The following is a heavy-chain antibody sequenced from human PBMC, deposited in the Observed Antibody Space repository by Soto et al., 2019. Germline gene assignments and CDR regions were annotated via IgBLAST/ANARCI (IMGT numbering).Heavy chain of an antibody. J-gene: IGHJ4*02. CDR2: ISPMFGAA. CDR1: GGTFNTYA. Sequence: QVQLVQSGAEMKKPGSSVKVSCQSSGGTFNTYAMNWVRQAPGQGPEWMGDISPMFGAANYAPKFQGRVTITADESAGTSYMQLSSLTSEVTALYFCEREVQVHSPAFVYWGQGTLVTVSS. D-gene: IGHD3-10*01. V-gene: IGHV1-69*19. CDR3: EREVQVHSPAFVY.